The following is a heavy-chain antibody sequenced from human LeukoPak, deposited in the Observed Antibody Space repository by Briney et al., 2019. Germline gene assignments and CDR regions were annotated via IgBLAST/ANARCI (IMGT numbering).Heavy chain of an antibody. CDR1: GVTFNNDV. D-gene: IGHD6-13*01. V-gene: IGHV1-69*06. Sequence: SVKVSCKASGVTFNNDVITWVRQAPGQGLECMGGIIPMFGTANYAQKVQGRVTITADKSTNTAYMELSSLTSEDTAVYYCALGLGIAAAELDYWGQGTLVTVSS. CDR3: ALGLGIAAAELDY. J-gene: IGHJ4*02. CDR2: IIPMFGTA.